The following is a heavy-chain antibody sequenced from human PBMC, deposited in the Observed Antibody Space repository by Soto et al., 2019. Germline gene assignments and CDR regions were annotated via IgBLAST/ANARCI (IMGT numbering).Heavy chain of an antibody. CDR1: GFTFSNAW. CDR2: IKSKTDGGTT. CDR3: TTDPTNDYGDYPLKSDY. D-gene: IGHD4-17*01. V-gene: IGHV3-15*01. J-gene: IGHJ4*02. Sequence: GGSLRLSCAASGFTFSNAWISWVRQAPGKGLEWVGRIKSKTDGGTTDYAAPMKGRFTISRDDSKNTLYLQMNSLKTEDTAVYYCTTDPTNDYGDYPLKSDYWGQGTLVTVSS.